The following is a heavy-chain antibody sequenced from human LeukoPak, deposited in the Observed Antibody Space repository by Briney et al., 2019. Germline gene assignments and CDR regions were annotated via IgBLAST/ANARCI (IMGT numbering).Heavy chain of an antibody. CDR2: IKKDGSET. CDR1: GFTFSTSW. CDR3: AREVTASSFDI. D-gene: IGHD2-21*02. Sequence: GGSLRLSCAASGFTFSTSWMSWVRKVPGKGLEWVANIKKDGSETYYVDSVKGRFTISRDNAKNSLYLQMNSLGAEDTALYYCAREVTASSFDILGQGTMVTVSS. V-gene: IGHV3-7*01. J-gene: IGHJ3*02.